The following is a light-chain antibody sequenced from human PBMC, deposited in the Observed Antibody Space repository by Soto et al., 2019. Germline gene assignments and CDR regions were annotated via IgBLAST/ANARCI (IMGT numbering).Light chain of an antibody. J-gene: IGKJ1*01. CDR2: AAS. Sequence: DIQMTQSPSTLSASIGDTVTVACRASQGISNWLAWYQQKPGKAPKRLIYAASSLQSGVPSRFRGSRSGTEFTLTISSLQPEDFATYYCLQHDSNVWTFGQGTKVDIK. CDR1: QGISNW. V-gene: IGKV1-17*01. CDR3: LQHDSNVWT.